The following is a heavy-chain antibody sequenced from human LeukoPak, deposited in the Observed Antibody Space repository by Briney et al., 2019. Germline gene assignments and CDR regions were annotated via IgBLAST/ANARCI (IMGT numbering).Heavy chain of an antibody. CDR3: AREVMDNLRFDY. CDR2: INPSGGDT. CDR1: GYTFTSYY. V-gene: IGHV1-46*01. J-gene: IGHJ4*02. D-gene: IGHD1-14*01. Sequence: ASVKVSCKTSGYTFTSYYMHWVRQAPGQGLEWMGIINPSGGDTSYAQKFQGRLTMTRDTSTNTVYMELTSLRSEDTAVYYCAREVMDNLRFDYWGQGTLVTVSS.